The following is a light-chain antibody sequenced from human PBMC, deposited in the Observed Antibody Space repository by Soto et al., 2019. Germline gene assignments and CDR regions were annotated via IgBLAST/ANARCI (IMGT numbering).Light chain of an antibody. V-gene: IGLV2-14*01. CDR1: SSDVGGYND. CDR2: DVS. J-gene: IGLJ1*01. Sequence: QSALTQPASVSGSPGQSITISCTGTSSDVGGYNDVSWYQQHPGKAHKLMFYDVSNRPSGAYNRFSGSKSGNTASLTISVLQAEDEADYYCSSDTSSSALVFGTGTKLTVL. CDR3: SSDTSSSALV.